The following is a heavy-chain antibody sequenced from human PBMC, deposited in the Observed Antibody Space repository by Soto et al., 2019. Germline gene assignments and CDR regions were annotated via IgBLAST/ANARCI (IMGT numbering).Heavy chain of an antibody. V-gene: IGHV4-30-4*01. CDR1: GGSISTADYY. CDR3: ARGSYDCWSGYYSNWFDP. CDR2: IYYSGRT. Sequence: PSETLSLTCTVSGGSISTADYYWSWIRQPPGKALEWIGYIYYSGRTYYNPSLKSRLTMSVDKSKNQFSLKLSSVTAADTAVYYCARGSYDCWSGYYSNWFDPWCQGTLVTVSS. D-gene: IGHD3-3*01. J-gene: IGHJ5*02.